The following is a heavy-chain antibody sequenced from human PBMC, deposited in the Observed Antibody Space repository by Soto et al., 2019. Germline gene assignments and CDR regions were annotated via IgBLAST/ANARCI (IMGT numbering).Heavy chain of an antibody. CDR3: ARLRFLEWCHLDS. D-gene: IGHD3-3*01. J-gene: IGHJ4*02. CDR2: IYYSGST. CDR1: GGSMNIGGYY. V-gene: IGHV4-31*03. Sequence: NPSETLSLTCTVSGGSMNIGGYYWSWIRQHPGKGLEWIGYIYYSGSTSYNPTLKSRISMSIDTSKNQFSLNLGSVTAADTAVYYCARLRFLEWCHLDSWGQGTLVTVSS.